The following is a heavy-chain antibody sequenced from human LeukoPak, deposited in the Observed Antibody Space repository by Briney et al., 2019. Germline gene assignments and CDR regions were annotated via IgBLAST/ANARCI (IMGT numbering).Heavy chain of an antibody. CDR2: VFNSRTT. J-gene: IGHJ6*02. Sequence: SETLSLTCSVTGGSVSSGTYYWSWIRQPPGKGLEWIGYVFNSRTTNYKSSLKSRVTISVDTSKNQFSLKLSSVTAADTAVYYCARGAYYDFWSGYTWFGRYGMDVWGQGTTVTVSS. CDR3: ARGAYYDFWSGYTWFGRYGMDV. CDR1: GGSVSSGTYY. D-gene: IGHD3-3*01. V-gene: IGHV4-61*01.